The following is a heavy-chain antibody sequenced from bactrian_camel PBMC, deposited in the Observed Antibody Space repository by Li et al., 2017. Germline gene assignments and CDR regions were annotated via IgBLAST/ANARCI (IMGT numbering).Heavy chain of an antibody. Sequence: HVQLVESGGDSVRPGGSLRLACAASGYTSGIQTMAWFRQAPGKEREGVARVYLQPSSTFYPDSVKGRFTLSRDDARNTMYLQMDSTKSEDTAMYYCAARRAEVTVCSAVAEYDYWGQGTQVTVS. CDR2: VYLQPSST. D-gene: IGHD3*01. J-gene: IGHJ4*01. CDR1: GYTSGIQT. V-gene: IGHV3S54*01. CDR3: AARRAEVTVCSAVAEYDY.